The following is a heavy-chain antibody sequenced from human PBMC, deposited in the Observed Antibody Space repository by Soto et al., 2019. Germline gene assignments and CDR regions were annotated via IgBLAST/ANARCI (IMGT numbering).Heavy chain of an antibody. V-gene: IGHV1-24*01. CDR3: ATHVVDPVGMDV. Sequence: QVQLVQSGAEVKKPGASVKVSCKVSGYTLTELSMHWVRQAPGKGLEWMGGFDPEDGETIYAQKFHGRVTVTEDTSTATAYKELSSLGSEDTAVYYCATHVVDPVGMDVGGQGTTVTVSS. D-gene: IGHD2-2*01. CDR2: FDPEDGET. J-gene: IGHJ6*02. CDR1: GYTLTELS.